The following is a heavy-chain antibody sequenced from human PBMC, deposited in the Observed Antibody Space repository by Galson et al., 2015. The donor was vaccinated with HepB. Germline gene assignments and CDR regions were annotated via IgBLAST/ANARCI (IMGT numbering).Heavy chain of an antibody. CDR3: ARDPPLGTPFDY. CDR1: GFTFDSSA. CDR2: ISYDESNK. D-gene: IGHD7-27*01. J-gene: IGHJ4*02. V-gene: IGHV3-30*04. Sequence: SLRLSCAASGFTFDSSAMHWVRQAQGKGLEWVAVISYDESNKYYADSVKGRFIISRDNSRNSLYMQMNSLRDEDTAVYYCARDPPLGTPFDYWGQGTLVTVSS.